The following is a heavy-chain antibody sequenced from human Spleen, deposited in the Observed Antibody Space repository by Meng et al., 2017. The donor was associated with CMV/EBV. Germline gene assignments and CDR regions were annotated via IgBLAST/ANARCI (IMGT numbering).Heavy chain of an antibody. V-gene: IGHV3-9*01. CDR3: ARGGAFYGMDV. J-gene: IGHJ6*02. CDR2: ISWNSGSI. CDR1: GFTFDDYA. Sequence: SLKISCAASGFTFDDYAMHWVRQAPGKGLEWVSGISWNSGSIGYADSVKGRFTISRDNAKNSLYLQMNSLRAEDTAVYYCARGGAFYGMDVWGQGTTVTVSS.